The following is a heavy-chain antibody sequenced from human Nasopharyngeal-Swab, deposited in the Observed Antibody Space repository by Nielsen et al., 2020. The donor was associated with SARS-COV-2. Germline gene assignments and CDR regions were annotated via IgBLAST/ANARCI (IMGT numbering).Heavy chain of an antibody. J-gene: IGHJ4*02. CDR1: GFTFDDYA. Sequence: GGSLRLSCAASGFTFDDYAMHWVRQAPGKGLEWVSGISWNSGSIGYADSVKGRFTISRDNAKNSLYLQMNSLRAEDTALYYCAKVSSSGWPGDYWGQGTLVTVSS. D-gene: IGHD6-19*01. CDR2: ISWNSGSI. V-gene: IGHV3-9*01. CDR3: AKVSSSGWPGDY.